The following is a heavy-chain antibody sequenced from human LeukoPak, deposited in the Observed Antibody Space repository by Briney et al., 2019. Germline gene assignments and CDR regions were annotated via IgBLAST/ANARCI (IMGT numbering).Heavy chain of an antibody. D-gene: IGHD3-22*01. Sequence: PGGSLRLSCAASGFTFSNHNMNWVRQAPGKGLEWVSSISSSSSYIYYADSVRGRFTISRDNAKKSLYLQMNSLRAEDTAVYYCARDRGYYDSSGYYSETFDYWGQGTLVTVPS. CDR1: GFTFSNHN. CDR2: ISSSSSYI. J-gene: IGHJ4*02. CDR3: ARDRGYYDSSGYYSETFDY. V-gene: IGHV3-21*01.